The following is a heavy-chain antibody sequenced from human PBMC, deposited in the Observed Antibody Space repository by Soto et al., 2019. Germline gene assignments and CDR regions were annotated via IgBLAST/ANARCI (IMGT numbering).Heavy chain of an antibody. CDR2: IYYSGST. Sequence: SETLSLTCTVSGGSISSSSYYWGWIRQPPGKGLEWIGSIYYSGSTYYNPSLKSRVTISVDTSKNQFSLKLSSVTAADTAVYYCARQVMVAAKGIFDYWGQGTLVTVSS. D-gene: IGHD2-15*01. CDR3: ARQVMVAAKGIFDY. V-gene: IGHV4-39*01. CDR1: GGSISSSSYY. J-gene: IGHJ4*02.